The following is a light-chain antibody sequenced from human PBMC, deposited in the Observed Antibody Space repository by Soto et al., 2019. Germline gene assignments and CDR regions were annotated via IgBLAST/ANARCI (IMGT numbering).Light chain of an antibody. J-gene: IGKJ4*01. V-gene: IGKV3-11*01. CDR2: DAS. Sequence: DIVLTQSPATLSLSPGERATLSCRASQSVSRYLAWYQQKPGQAPRLLIYDASNRATGIPARFSGSGSGTGFTLTIITLEPEDFAVYSCKQRRDWPSTSGGGTKVEIK. CDR3: KQRRDWPST. CDR1: QSVSRY.